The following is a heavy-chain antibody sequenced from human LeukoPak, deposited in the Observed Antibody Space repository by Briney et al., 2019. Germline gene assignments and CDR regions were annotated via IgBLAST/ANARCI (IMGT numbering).Heavy chain of an antibody. CDR3: ARGHGGTTP. V-gene: IGHV4-34*01. J-gene: IGHJ5*02. CDR2: INHSGST. Sequence: PSETLSLTCAVYGGSFSGYYWSWIRQPPGKGLEWIGEINHSGSTNYNPSLKSRVTISVDTSKNQFFLKLSSVTAADTAVYYCARGHGGTTPWGQGTLVTVSS. D-gene: IGHD1-1*01. CDR1: GGSFSGYY.